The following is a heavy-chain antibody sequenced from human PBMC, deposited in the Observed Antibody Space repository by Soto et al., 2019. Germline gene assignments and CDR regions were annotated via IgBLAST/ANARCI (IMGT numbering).Heavy chain of an antibody. Sequence: GASVKVSCKAPGYTFTSYGISWVRQAPGQGLEWMGWISAYNGNTNYAQKLQGRVTMTKDTSTSTAYMELRGLRSDDTAVYYCARDDGYCSGGSCYDNWLDPWG. D-gene: IGHD2-15*01. J-gene: IGHJ5*02. V-gene: IGHV1-18*01. CDR3: ARDDGYCSGGSCYDNWLDP. CDR2: ISAYNGNT. CDR1: GYTFTSYG.